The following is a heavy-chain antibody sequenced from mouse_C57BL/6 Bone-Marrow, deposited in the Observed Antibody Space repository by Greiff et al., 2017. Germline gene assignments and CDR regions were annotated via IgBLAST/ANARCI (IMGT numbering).Heavy chain of an antibody. J-gene: IGHJ2*01. Sequence: EVKLMESGPGLVKPSQSLSLTCSVTGYSITSGYYWNWIRQFPGNKLEWMGYISYDGSNNSNPSLKNRISITRDTSKNQFFLKLNSVTTEDTATYYCARGFYYGSGVDYWGQGTTLTVSA. CDR2: ISYDGSN. V-gene: IGHV3-6*01. CDR1: GYSITSGYY. D-gene: IGHD1-1*01. CDR3: ARGFYYGSGVDY.